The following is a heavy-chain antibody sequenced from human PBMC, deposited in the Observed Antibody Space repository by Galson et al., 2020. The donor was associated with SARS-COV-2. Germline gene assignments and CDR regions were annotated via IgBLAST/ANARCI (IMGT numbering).Heavy chain of an antibody. Sequence: ASVKVSCKASGYIFTIYSISWVRQAPGQGLEWMGWVSPENGNTKFAQKFQGRVTMTTDTSTSTAYMELKNLRDYDTAVYYCARAGAFDGGNPRFDSWGQGTLVTVSS. J-gene: IGHJ4*02. CDR1: GYIFTIYS. D-gene: IGHD2-15*01. CDR2: VSPENGNT. V-gene: IGHV1-18*04. CDR3: ARAGAFDGGNPRFDS.